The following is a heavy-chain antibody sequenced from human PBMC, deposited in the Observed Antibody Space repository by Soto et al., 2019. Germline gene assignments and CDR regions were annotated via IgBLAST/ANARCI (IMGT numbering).Heavy chain of an antibody. CDR3: AHRATVTIFGLIIDNGIWFDP. CDR2: IYWDGDK. CDR1: GFSLSTSGAA. D-gene: IGHD3-3*01. V-gene: IGHV2-5*02. Sequence: QINLIESGPTLVKPTQTLTLTCTFSGFSLSTSGAAVGWVRQPPGRALEWLALIYWDGDKRYNASLGNRLTITKDTSMNQVVLTVTNVDPADTATYYCAHRATVTIFGLIIDNGIWFDPWGQGTRVIVSS. J-gene: IGHJ5*02.